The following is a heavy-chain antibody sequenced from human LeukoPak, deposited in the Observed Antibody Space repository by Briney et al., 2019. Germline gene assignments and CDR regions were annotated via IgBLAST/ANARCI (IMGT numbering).Heavy chain of an antibody. V-gene: IGHV4-39*07. CDR3: ARGSSSSWYRALNWFDP. J-gene: IGHJ5*02. CDR1: GGSISSSSYY. Sequence: PSETLSLTCTVSGGSISSSSYYWGWIRQPPGKGLEWIGSIYYSGSTYYNPSLKSRVTISVDKSKNQFSLKLSSVTAADTAVYYCARGSSSSWYRALNWFDPWGQGTLVTVSS. D-gene: IGHD6-13*01. CDR2: IYYSGST.